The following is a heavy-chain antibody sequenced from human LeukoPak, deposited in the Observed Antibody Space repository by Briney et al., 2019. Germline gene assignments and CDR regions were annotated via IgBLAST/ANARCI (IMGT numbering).Heavy chain of an antibody. V-gene: IGHV4-61*08. D-gene: IGHD3-10*01. J-gene: IGHJ5*02. CDR1: GDSVRSGGDY. CDR3: ARLVDYYGSGSYYKSPVRQGGWFDP. CDR2: IYYSGST. Sequence: PSQTLSLTCTVSGDSVRSGGDYWSWIRQPPGKGLEWIGYIYYSGSTNYNPSLKSRVTISVDTSKNQFSLKLSSVTAADTAVYYCARLVDYYGSGSYYKSPVRQGGWFDPWGQGTLVTVSS.